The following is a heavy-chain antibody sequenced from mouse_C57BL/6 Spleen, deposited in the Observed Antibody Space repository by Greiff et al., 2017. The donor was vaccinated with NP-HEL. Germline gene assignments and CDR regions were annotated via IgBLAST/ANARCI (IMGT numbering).Heavy chain of an antibody. J-gene: IGHJ3*01. D-gene: IGHD1-1*01. CDR1: GYAFSSYW. CDR3: ARSGYFSWFAY. V-gene: IGHV1-80*01. Sequence: QVQLQQSGAELVKPGASVKISCKASGYAFSSYWMNWVKQRPGQGLEWIGQIYPGDGDANYNGKFKGKATLTADKSSSAAYMQLSSLTSEDSAVYFCARSGYFSWFAYWGQGTLVTVSA. CDR2: IYPGDGDA.